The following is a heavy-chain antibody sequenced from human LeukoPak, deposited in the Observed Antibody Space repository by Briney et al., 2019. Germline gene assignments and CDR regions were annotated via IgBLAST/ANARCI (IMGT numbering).Heavy chain of an antibody. CDR1: GDSVSSNSAA. V-gene: IGHV6-1*01. CDR2: TCYRAKWYN. Sequence: SQTLSLTCAISGDSVSSNSAAWNWIRQSPSRGLEWLGRTCYRAKWYNDYAVSVKSRITINPDTSKHQFSLQLNSVTPEDTAVYYCARDPDGSGYYYGYFDYWGQGTLVTVSS. CDR3: ARDPDGSGYYYGYFDY. D-gene: IGHD3-22*01. J-gene: IGHJ4*02.